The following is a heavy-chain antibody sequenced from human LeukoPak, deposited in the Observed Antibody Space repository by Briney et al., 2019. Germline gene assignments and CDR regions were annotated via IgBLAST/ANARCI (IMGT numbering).Heavy chain of an antibody. Sequence: GASVKVSCKASGYTFTGYYMHWVRQAPGQGLEWMGWINPNSGGTNYAQKFQGSVTMTRDTSISTAYIELSRLRSDDTAVYYCARDQAGVTIFGVDHYGMDVWGQGTTATVSS. D-gene: IGHD3-3*01. J-gene: IGHJ6*02. CDR2: INPNSGGT. CDR1: GYTFTGYY. CDR3: ARDQAGVTIFGVDHYGMDV. V-gene: IGHV1-2*02.